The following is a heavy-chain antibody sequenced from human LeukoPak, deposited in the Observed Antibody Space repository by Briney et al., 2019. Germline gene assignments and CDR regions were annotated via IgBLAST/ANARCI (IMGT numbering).Heavy chain of an antibody. D-gene: IGHD2-15*01. J-gene: IGHJ5*02. Sequence: GESLKISCKGSGHSFTSYWIGWVRQMPGKGLEWMGIIYPGDSDTRYSPSFQGQVTISADKSISTAYLQWSSLKASGTAMYYCARHPRYCSGGSCYSGWFDPWGQGTLVTVSS. CDR1: GHSFTSYW. CDR3: ARHPRYCSGGSCYSGWFDP. V-gene: IGHV5-51*01. CDR2: IYPGDSDT.